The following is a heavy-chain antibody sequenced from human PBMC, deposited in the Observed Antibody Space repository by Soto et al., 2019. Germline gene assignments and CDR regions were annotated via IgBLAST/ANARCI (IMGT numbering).Heavy chain of an antibody. CDR2: IYHSGST. V-gene: IGHV4-30-2*01. D-gene: IGHD3-22*01. J-gene: IGHJ6*02. Sequence: QLQLQESGSGLVKPSQTLSLTCAVSGGSISSGGYSWSWIRQPPGKGLEWIGYIYHSGSTYYNPSLKSRVTISVDRSKNQFSLKLSSVTAADTAVYYCAGSGYYPNSGMDGWGQGTTVTVSS. CDR1: GGSISSGGYS. CDR3: AGSGYYPNSGMDG.